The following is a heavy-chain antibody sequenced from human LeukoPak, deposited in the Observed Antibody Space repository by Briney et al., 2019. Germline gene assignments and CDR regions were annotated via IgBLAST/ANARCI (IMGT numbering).Heavy chain of an antibody. V-gene: IGHV3-21*01. CDR2: ISSSSSYI. J-gene: IGHJ4*02. CDR1: GFTFSSYS. Sequence: GGSLRLSCAASGFTFSSYSMNWVRQAPGKGLEWVSSISSSSSYIYYADSVKGRFTISRDNAKNSLYLQMNSLRAEDTAVYYCARILSGSYLADYWGQGTLVTVSS. D-gene: IGHD1-26*01. CDR3: ARILSGSYLADY.